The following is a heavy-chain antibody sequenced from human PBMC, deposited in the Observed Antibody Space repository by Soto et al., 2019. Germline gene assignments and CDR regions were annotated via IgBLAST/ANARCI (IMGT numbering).Heavy chain of an antibody. CDR1: EFTFSDFE. CDR3: ARRTGTAPRFDY. CDR2: ISYDGSNQ. D-gene: IGHD3-9*01. J-gene: IGHJ4*02. V-gene: IGHV3-30-3*01. Sequence: QVQLVESGGGMVQPGRSLRLSCSASEFTFSDFEMYWLRQAPGKGLDWVSFISYDGSNQYYAGSVKGRFTVSRDNSKNTLFLLMNSLRPEDTAVYFCARRTGTAPRFDYWGQGTLVTVSS.